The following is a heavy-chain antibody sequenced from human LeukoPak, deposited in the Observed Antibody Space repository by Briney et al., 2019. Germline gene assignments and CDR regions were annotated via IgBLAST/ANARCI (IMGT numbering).Heavy chain of an antibody. J-gene: IGHJ4*02. Sequence: PSETLSLTCAVYGGSFSGYYWSWIRQPPGKGLEWIGYIYYSGSTNYNPSLKSRVTISVDTSKNQFSLKLSSVTAADTAVYYCARGVSDYSYFARYYFDYWGQGTLVTVSS. CDR1: GGSFSGYY. CDR2: IYYSGST. V-gene: IGHV4-59*01. D-gene: IGHD4-11*01. CDR3: ARGVSDYSYFARYYFDY.